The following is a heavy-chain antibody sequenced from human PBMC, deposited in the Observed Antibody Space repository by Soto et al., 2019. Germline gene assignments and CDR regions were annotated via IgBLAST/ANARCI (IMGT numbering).Heavy chain of an antibody. CDR3: ARDPFGAMFSIVAASESYGMDV. D-gene: IGHD6-13*01. CDR1: GYTFTSYY. Sequence: ASVKVSCKASGYTFTSYYMHWVRQAPGQGLEWMGIINPSGGSTSYAQKFQGRVTMTRDTSTSTVYMELSSLRSEDTAVYYCARDPFGAMFSIVAASESYGMDVWGQGPTVTVYS. CDR2: INPSGGST. J-gene: IGHJ6*02. V-gene: IGHV1-46*01.